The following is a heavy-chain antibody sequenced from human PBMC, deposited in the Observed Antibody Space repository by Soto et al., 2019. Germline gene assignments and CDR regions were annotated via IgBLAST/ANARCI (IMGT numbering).Heavy chain of an antibody. D-gene: IGHD1-26*01. CDR3: AKWPPSPKMGVTSH. J-gene: IGHJ4*02. V-gene: IGHV3-23*01. Sequence: EVQLLESGGGLVQPGGSLRLSCAASGFAFSSSAMAWIHQTPGKWLQWVSAITVAGGGIYYADSVKGRFTISRDNSKKTLYLQMNGLSAEDTALYFCAKWPPSPKMGVTSHWGQGTLVTVSS. CDR2: ITVAGGGI. CDR1: GFAFSSSA.